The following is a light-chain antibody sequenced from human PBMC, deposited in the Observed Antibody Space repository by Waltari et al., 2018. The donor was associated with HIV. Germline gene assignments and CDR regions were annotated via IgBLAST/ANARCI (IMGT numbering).Light chain of an antibody. CDR2: ENY. Sequence: QSVLTQPPSVSAAPGQTVTISCSGSSANVGENYVTWYPNHPGTAPKLHINENYRRPSWIPDRFSGSRSGTSATLGITGLQTGDEGDYYCGTWDTSLSAGVFGTGTKVTVL. V-gene: IGLV1-51*02. CDR3: GTWDTSLSAGV. J-gene: IGLJ1*01. CDR1: SANVGENY.